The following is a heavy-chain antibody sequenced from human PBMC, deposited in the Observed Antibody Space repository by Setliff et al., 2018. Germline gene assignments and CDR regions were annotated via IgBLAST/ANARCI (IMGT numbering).Heavy chain of an antibody. CDR1: GFIFSNFG. CDR3: ARVHYETSTYSPTLFDH. Sequence: PGESLKISCGASGFIFSNFGMHWVRQAPGKGLEWVAAVSFDGRNKYYEDSMKGRLTISRDNSKNSVFLQMNSLRVEDTAVYYCARVHYETSTYSPTLFDHWGQGALVTVSS. J-gene: IGHJ4*02. D-gene: IGHD3-22*01. CDR2: VSFDGRNK. V-gene: IGHV3-30*03.